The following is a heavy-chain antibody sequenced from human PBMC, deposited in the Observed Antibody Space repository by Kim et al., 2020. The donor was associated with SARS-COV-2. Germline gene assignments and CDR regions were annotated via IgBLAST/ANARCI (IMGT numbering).Heavy chain of an antibody. CDR1: GGSISSYY. CDR3: ARDGPPYCGGDCYGTYGMDV. CDR2: IYYSGST. J-gene: IGHJ6*02. V-gene: IGHV4-59*13. D-gene: IGHD2-21*02. Sequence: SETLSLTCTVSGGSISSYYWSWIRQPPGKGLEWIGYIYYSGSTNYNPSLKSRVTISVDTSKNQFSLKLSSVTAADTAVYYCARDGPPYCGGDCYGTYGMDVWGQGTTVTVSS.